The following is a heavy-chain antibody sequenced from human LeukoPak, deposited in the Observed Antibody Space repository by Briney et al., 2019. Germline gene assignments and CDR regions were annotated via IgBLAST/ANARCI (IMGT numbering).Heavy chain of an antibody. CDR2: INSDGSTT. V-gene: IGHV3-74*03. J-gene: IGHJ3*02. CDR3: TRDSSLPGI. Sequence: PGGSLRLSCVASGCTFSNYWMHWVRQAPGKGLVWVSYINSDGSTTTYADSVKGRFTISRDNAKNTLYLQMNSLRAEDTAVYYCTRDSSLPGIWGLGTMVTVSS. CDR1: GCTFSNYW. D-gene: IGHD3-16*02.